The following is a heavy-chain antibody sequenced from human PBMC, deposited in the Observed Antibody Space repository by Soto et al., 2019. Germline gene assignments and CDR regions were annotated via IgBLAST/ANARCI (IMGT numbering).Heavy chain of an antibody. D-gene: IGHD4-17*01. CDR1: GFTFSSYG. Sequence: QVPLVESGGGVVQPGRSLRLSCAASGFTFSSYGMHWVRQAPGKGLEWVAVIWYDGSNKYYADSVKGRFTISRDNSKNTLYLQMNSLRAEDTAVYYCARGDYGDYGGAFDIWGQGTMVTVSS. CDR2: IWYDGSNK. J-gene: IGHJ3*02. CDR3: ARGDYGDYGGAFDI. V-gene: IGHV3-33*01.